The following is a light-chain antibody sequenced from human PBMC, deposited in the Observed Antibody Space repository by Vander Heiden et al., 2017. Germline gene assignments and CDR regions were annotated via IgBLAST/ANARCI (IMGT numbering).Light chain of an antibody. Sequence: QSALTQPPSASGSPGQSVTFSCTGASSDIGKYNNVCWFQQHSGKAPKLIIYESTKRPAGVPDCFTGSKSSNAASLTVCGLQADDEDDYYGSSYAGNNHLVIGGGTKVTVL. CDR1: SSDIGKYNN. J-gene: IGLJ2*01. V-gene: IGLV2-8*01. CDR3: SSYAGNNHLV. CDR2: EST.